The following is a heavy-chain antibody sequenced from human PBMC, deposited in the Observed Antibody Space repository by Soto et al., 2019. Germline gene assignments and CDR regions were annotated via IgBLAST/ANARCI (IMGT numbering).Heavy chain of an antibody. V-gene: IGHV4-39*01. D-gene: IGHD6-25*01. CDR3: AGHFQGGRDWFDP. CDR1: GGSISSSSYY. Sequence: PSETLSLTCTVSGGSISSSSYYWGWIRQPPGKGLEWIGSIYYSGSTYYNPPLKSRVTISVDTSKNQFSLKLSSVTAADTAVYYSAGHFQGGRDWFDPWGQGTLVTVSS. CDR2: IYYSGST. J-gene: IGHJ5*02.